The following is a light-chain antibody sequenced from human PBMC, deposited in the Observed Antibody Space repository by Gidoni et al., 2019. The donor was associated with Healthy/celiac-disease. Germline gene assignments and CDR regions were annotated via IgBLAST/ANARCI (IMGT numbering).Light chain of an antibody. CDR2: GAS. CDR1: QSVSSN. Sequence: EIVMTQSPATESVSPGERATLSCRASQSVSSNLAWYQQKPGQAPRLLIYGASTRATGIPASFSGSVSGTEFTLTISSLQSEDFAVYYCQQYNNWRTWTFGQGTKVEIK. V-gene: IGKV3-15*01. CDR3: QQYNNWRTWT. J-gene: IGKJ1*01.